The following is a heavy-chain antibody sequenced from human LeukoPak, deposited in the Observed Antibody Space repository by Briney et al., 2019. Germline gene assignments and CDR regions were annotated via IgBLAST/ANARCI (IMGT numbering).Heavy chain of an antibody. V-gene: IGHV4-59*01. J-gene: IGHJ4*02. CDR3: ARRFGSGDYFDY. CDR2: IYYSGTT. Sequence: SETLSLTCTVSGGSISSYYWSWIRQPPGKGLEWIGYIYYSGTTNNNPSLKGRVTISIDTSKKQFSLKLSSVTAADTAIYYCARRFGSGDYFDYWGQGTLVTVSS. CDR1: GGSISSYY. D-gene: IGHD2-15*01.